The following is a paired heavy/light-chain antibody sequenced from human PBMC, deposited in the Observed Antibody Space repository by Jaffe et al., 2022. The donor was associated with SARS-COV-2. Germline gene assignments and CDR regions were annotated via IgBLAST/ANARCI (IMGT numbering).Heavy chain of an antibody. CDR2: IKQDGSEK. CDR1: GFIFHSPW. V-gene: IGHV3-7*01. J-gene: IGHJ3*02. CDR3: ARGGSRGLGLDI. D-gene: IGHD3-10*01. Sequence: EVQLVESGGGLVQPGGSLRLSCEASGFIFHSPWMSWVRQAPGKGLEWVAHIKQDGSEKSYLDSVKGRFTISRDNAKNSLYLQMISLRVDDTAVYYCARGGSRGLGLDIWGQGTMVTVSS.
Light chain of an antibody. CDR3: QQSFNDPRT. Sequence: DIQMTQSPSSLSASVGDRVTITCRASQSIDSYLNWYQQKPGKAPKLLIFAASTLQSGVPSRFSGSGSGTDFTLTISSLLPEDFATYFCQQSFNDPRTFGQGTKVEIK. J-gene: IGKJ1*01. CDR2: AAS. CDR1: QSIDSY. V-gene: IGKV1-39*01.